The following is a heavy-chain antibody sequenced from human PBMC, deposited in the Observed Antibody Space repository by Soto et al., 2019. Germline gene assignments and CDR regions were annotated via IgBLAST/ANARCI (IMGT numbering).Heavy chain of an antibody. V-gene: IGHV1-46*01. Sequence: ASVKVSCKASGYTFTSYYMHWVRQAPGQGLEWMGIINPSGGSTSYAQKFQGRVTITTDTSTSTAYMELSSLRSEDMAVYYCARLYYDILTGYYNRPYYYGMDVWGQGTTVTVSS. J-gene: IGHJ6*02. CDR3: ARLYYDILTGYYNRPYYYGMDV. CDR1: GYTFTSYY. CDR2: INPSGGST. D-gene: IGHD3-9*01.